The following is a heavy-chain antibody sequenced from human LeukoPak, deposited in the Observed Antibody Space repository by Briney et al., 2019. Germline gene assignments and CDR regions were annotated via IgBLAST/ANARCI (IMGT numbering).Heavy chain of an antibody. D-gene: IGHD1-1*01. CDR3: ARGQGTFDY. J-gene: IGHJ4*02. V-gene: IGHV4-30-4*01. CDR1: GGSISSGDYY. Sequence: SETLSLTCTVSGGSISSGDYYWSWIRQPPGKGLEWIGEINHSGSTNYNPSLKSRVTISVDTSKNQFSLKLSSVTAADTAVYYCARGQGTFDYWGQGTLATVSS. CDR2: INHSGST.